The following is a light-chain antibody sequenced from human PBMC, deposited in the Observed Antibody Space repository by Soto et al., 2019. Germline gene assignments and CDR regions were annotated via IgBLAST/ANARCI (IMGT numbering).Light chain of an antibody. Sequence: EIVLTQSPGALSLSPGEGATLSCRASQSVSSNYLAWYQQKPGQAPRLLIYGVHSRATGIPDRFSGSGSGTDFTLTISRLDPEDSAVYYCQQYGSSAWTFGQGTKVDIK. V-gene: IGKV3-20*01. CDR2: GVH. CDR1: QSVSSNY. J-gene: IGKJ1*01. CDR3: QQYGSSAWT.